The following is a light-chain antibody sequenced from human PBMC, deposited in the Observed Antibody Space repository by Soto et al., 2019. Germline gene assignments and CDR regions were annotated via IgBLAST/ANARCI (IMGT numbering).Light chain of an antibody. Sequence: DFQMTQSPSSLSASVGDRVTVTCRATQSINKILNWYQQKPGKAPKLLIYAASNLHSGVPSRFSGGGYGTDFTLTISGLQPEDFVTYYCQQTYSTPRTFGQGTRVEV. V-gene: IGKV1-39*01. CDR3: QQTYSTPRT. J-gene: IGKJ1*01. CDR2: AAS. CDR1: QSINKI.